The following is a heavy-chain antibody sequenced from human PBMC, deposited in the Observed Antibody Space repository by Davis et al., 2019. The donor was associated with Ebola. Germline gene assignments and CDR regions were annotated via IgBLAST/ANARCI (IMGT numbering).Heavy chain of an antibody. V-gene: IGHV3-48*01. CDR3: ARDGCSTSCFYYYYGMDV. J-gene: IGHJ6*04. D-gene: IGHD2-2*01. CDR1: GFTFSSYS. CDR2: ISSSSSTV. Sequence: GESLKISCTASGFTFSSYSMSWVRQAPGKGLEWVSYISSSSSTVYYADSVKGRFTVSRDNAQNSLYLQMNSLRAEDTAVYYCARDGCSTSCFYYYYGMDVWGKGTTVTVSS.